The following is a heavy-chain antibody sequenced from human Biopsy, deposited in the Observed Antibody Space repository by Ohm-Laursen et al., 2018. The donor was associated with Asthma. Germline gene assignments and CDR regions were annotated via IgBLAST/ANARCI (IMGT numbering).Heavy chain of an antibody. CDR2: INPNSGGT. CDR3: ARGQKSAGDRWFDP. J-gene: IGHJ5*02. CDR1: GYTFIGCH. Sequence: SVKVSCKASGYTFIGCHIHWMRQAPGQGLEWMGRINPNSGGTNYAQKFQGWVTMTRDTSISTAYMEVSRLRSDDTAVYYCARGQKSAGDRWFDPWGQGTLVTVSS. V-gene: IGHV1-2*04. D-gene: IGHD6-13*01.